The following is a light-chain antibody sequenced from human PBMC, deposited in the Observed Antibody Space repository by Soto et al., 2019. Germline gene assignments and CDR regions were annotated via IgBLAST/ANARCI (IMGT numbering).Light chain of an antibody. J-gene: IGLJ1*01. CDR1: SSNIGSNT. V-gene: IGLV1-44*01. CDR2: SND. CDR3: AAWDDSLNGLYV. Sequence: QSVLTQPPSASGTPGQRVTISCSGSSSNIGSNTVNWYQQLPGTAPKLLIYSNDHRPSGVPDRFSGSKSGTSASLAISGLQSEDEADYYCAAWDDSLNGLYVFGTGTKRTVL.